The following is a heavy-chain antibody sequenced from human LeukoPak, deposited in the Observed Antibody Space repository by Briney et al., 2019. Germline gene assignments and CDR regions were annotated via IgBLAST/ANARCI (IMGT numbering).Heavy chain of an antibody. J-gene: IGHJ4*02. V-gene: IGHV3-7*03. CDR1: GFTLSSYW. Sequence: GGSLRLSCAASGFTLSSYWMSWVRQAPGKGLEWVANIKQDGSEKYYVDSVKGRFTFSRDNAKNSLYLQMNSLRAEDTAVYYCARVRERYFDWLPPDYWGQGTLVTVSS. CDR2: IKQDGSEK. CDR3: ARVRERYFDWLPPDY. D-gene: IGHD3-9*01.